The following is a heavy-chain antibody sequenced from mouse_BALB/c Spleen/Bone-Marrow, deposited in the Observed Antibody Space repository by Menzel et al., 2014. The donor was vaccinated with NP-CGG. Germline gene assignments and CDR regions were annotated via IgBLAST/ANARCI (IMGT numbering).Heavy chain of an antibody. CDR1: GFNIKDTY. Sequence: VQLQQSGAELVEPGASVKLSCTASGFNIKDTYMHWVKQRPERGLEWIGRIDPANGNTKYDPKFQGKATITADTSSNTAYLQLSSLTSEDTAVYYGSSYAMDYWGQGTSVTVSS. CDR3: SSYAMDY. J-gene: IGHJ4*01. CDR2: IDPANGNT. V-gene: IGHV14-3*02.